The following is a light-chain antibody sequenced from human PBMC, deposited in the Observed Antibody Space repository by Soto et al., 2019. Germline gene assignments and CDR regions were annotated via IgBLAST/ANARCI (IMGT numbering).Light chain of an antibody. V-gene: IGKV1-39*01. CDR2: AAS. Sequence: DGQMTQTPSSLSASVGDSLTLTCRASQTVTSYLNWYQQKPGKAPKLLIYAASTLQSGVPSRFSGSGSGTEFTLTIISLQPEDFATYYCQQSYRFPKTFGRGTKV. CDR3: QQSYRFPKT. CDR1: QTVTSY. J-gene: IGKJ1*01.